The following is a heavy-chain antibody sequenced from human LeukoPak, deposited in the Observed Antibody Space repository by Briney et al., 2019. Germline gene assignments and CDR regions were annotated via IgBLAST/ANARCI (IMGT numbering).Heavy chain of an antibody. CDR3: AKDPGSPEEAQDY. D-gene: IGHD1-26*01. CDR1: GFTFSSYA. CDR2: ISGSGGST. J-gene: IGHJ4*02. V-gene: IGHV3-23*01. Sequence: PGGALRLSCAASGFTFSSYAMSWVRQAPGKGLEWVSAISGSGGSTYYADSVKGRFTISRDNSKNTLYLQMNSLRAEDTAVYYCAKDPGSPEEAQDYWGQGTLVTVSS.